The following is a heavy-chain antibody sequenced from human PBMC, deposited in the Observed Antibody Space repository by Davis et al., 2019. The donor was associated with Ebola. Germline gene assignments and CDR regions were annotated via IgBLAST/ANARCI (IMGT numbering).Heavy chain of an antibody. CDR2: INHSGST. CDR1: GGSFSGYY. J-gene: IGHJ4*02. Sequence: SETLSLTCAVYGGSFSGYYWSWIRQPPGKRLAWIGEINHSGSTNYNPSLKSRVTISVDTSKNQFSLNLSSVTAADTAVYYCARGPKLWLGFWGQGTLVTVSS. V-gene: IGHV4-34*01. CDR3: ARGPKLWLGF. D-gene: IGHD5-18*01.